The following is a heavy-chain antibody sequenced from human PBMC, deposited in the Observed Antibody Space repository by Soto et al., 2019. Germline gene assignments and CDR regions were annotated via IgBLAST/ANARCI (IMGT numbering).Heavy chain of an antibody. Sequence: GGSLRLSCAASGFTFSSYWMHWVRQAPGKGLVWVSRINSDGGSTCYADSVKGRFTISRDNAKNTLYLQMNGLRAEDTAVYYCASGKSSSVLLYSYYYMDVWGKGTTVTVSS. V-gene: IGHV3-74*01. J-gene: IGHJ6*03. D-gene: IGHD6-6*01. CDR3: ASGKSSSVLLYSYYYMDV. CDR2: INSDGGST. CDR1: GFTFSSYW.